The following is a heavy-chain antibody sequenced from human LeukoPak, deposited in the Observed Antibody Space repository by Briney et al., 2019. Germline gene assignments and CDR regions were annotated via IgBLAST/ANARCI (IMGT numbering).Heavy chain of an antibody. CDR2: TYYRSKWYN. V-gene: IGHV6-1*01. CDR1: GDSVSTNSAA. D-gene: IGHD2-2*01. J-gene: IGHJ4*02. Sequence: SQTLSLTCAISGDSVSTNSAAWNWIRQSPSRGLEWLGRTYYRSKWYNDYAVSVKSRITINPDTSKNQFSLLLNSVTPEDTAVYYCARGGIGYRSTTSCYFDSWGQGTLVTVSS. CDR3: ARGGIGYRSTTSCYFDS.